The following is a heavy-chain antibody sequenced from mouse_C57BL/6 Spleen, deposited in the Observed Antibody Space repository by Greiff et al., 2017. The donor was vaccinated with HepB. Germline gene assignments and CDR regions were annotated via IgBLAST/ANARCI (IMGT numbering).Heavy chain of an antibody. Sequence: EVKVEESGAELVKPGASVKLSCTASGFNIKDYYMHWVKQRTEQGLEWIGRIDPEDGETKYAPKFQGKATITADTSSNTAYLQLSSLTSEDTAVYYCARDFVTTVEDFDVWGTGTTVTVSS. D-gene: IGHD1-1*01. CDR1: GFNIKDYY. CDR3: ARDFVTTVEDFDV. J-gene: IGHJ1*03. V-gene: IGHV14-2*01. CDR2: IDPEDGET.